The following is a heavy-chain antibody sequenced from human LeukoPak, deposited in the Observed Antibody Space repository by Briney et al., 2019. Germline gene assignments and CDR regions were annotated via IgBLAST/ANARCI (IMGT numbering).Heavy chain of an antibody. Sequence: GGSLRLSCAAPGFTFSSYAMNWVRQAPGKGLEWVSAISGSGGSTYYADSVKGRFTISRDNSKNTLYLQMNSLRAEDTAVYYCANRYCSGGSCYLDYWDQGTLVTVSS. CDR2: ISGSGGST. D-gene: IGHD2-15*01. CDR3: ANRYCSGGSCYLDY. V-gene: IGHV3-23*01. J-gene: IGHJ4*02. CDR1: GFTFSSYA.